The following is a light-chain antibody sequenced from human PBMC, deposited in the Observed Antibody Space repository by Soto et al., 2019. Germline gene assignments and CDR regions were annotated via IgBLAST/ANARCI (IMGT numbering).Light chain of an antibody. CDR2: DAS. J-gene: IGKJ1*01. CDR3: QQYNSYWT. V-gene: IGKV1-5*01. CDR1: QSISSW. Sequence: DIQMTQSPSTVSASVGDRVTMTCRASQSISSWLAWYQQKPGKAPKLLIYDASSLESGVPSRFSGSGSGTEFTLTISSLQPDDFATYYCQQYNSYWTFGQGTKVDIK.